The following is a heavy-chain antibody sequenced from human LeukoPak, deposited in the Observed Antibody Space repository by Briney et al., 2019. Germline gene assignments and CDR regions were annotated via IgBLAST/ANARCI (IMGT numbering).Heavy chain of an antibody. Sequence: ASVKVSCKASGYTFTGYYMHWVRQAPGQGLEWMGWINPNSGGTNYAQKFQGRVTMTRDTSISTAYMELSRLRSDDTAVYYCAREKMTTVTTGIELVDYWGQGTLVTVSS. CDR3: AREKMTTVTTGIELVDY. J-gene: IGHJ4*02. CDR2: INPNSGGT. CDR1: GYTFTGYY. V-gene: IGHV1-2*02. D-gene: IGHD4-17*01.